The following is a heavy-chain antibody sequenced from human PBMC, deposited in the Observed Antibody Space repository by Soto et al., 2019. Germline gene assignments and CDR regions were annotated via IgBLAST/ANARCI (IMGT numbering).Heavy chain of an antibody. J-gene: IGHJ5*02. CDR3: ARDRGDRSGCFGS. CDR1: GGSISGYY. CDR2: IYSDGTT. V-gene: IGHV4-4*07. Sequence: SETLSLTCIVSGGSISGYYWSWIRQPAGKELEWIGRIYSDGTTNYNPSLKGRGTMSVDTSKKQISLKLTSVTAADTAMYYCARDRGDRSGCFGSWGQGVLVTVSS. D-gene: IGHD3-10*01.